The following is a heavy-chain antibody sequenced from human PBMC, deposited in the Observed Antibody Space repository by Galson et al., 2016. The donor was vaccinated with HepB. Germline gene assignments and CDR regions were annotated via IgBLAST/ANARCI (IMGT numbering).Heavy chain of an antibody. D-gene: IGHD2-2*02. CDR2: INPSGGST. CDR1: GYSFTSYY. CDR3: ARSYCSSTSCYIPEVGV. J-gene: IGHJ6*02. Sequence: SVKVSCKASGYSFTSYYMHWVRQAPGQGLEWMGIINPSGGSTTYTQRFQSRVTMTRDTSTSTVYMELSSLRSEDTAVYYCARSYCSSTSCYIPEVGVWGQGTTVTVSS. V-gene: IGHV1-46*01.